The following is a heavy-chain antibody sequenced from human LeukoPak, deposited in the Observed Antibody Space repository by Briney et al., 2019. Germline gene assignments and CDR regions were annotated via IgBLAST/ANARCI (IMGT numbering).Heavy chain of an antibody. CDR2: INPSGGST. D-gene: IGHD3-22*01. CDR1: GYTLTSYY. CDR3: ARSSGYYDSSGYSNTYYFDY. J-gene: IGHJ4*02. V-gene: IGHV1-46*01. Sequence: ASVKVSCKASGYTLTSYYMHWVRPAPGQGLEWMGIINPSGGSTSYAQKFQGRVTMTRDTSTSTVYMELSSLRSEDTAVYYCARSSGYYDSSGYSNTYYFDYWGQGTLVTVSS.